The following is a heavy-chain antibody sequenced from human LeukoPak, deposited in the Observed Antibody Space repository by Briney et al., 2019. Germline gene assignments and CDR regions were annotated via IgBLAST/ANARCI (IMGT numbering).Heavy chain of an antibody. CDR1: GFTFSSYA. CDR3: ARGSITIFGPGDY. J-gene: IGHJ4*02. CDR2: ISYDGSNK. Sequence: PGRSLRLSCAASGFTFSSYAMHWVRQAPGKGLEWVAVISYDGSNKYYADSVKGLFTISRDNSKNTLYLQMNSLRAEDTAVYYCARGSITIFGPGDYWGQGTLVTVSS. V-gene: IGHV3-30-3*01. D-gene: IGHD3-3*01.